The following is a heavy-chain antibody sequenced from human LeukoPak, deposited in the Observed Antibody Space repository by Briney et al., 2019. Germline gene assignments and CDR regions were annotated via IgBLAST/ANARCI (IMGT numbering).Heavy chain of an antibody. CDR2: IYSGGST. V-gene: IGHV3-53*01. D-gene: IGHD3-22*01. J-gene: IGHJ4*02. CDR1: GGSISSYY. Sequence: ETLSLTCTVSGGSISSYYWSWVRQAPGKGLEWVSVIYSGGSTYYADSVKGRFTISRDNSKNTLYLQMNSLRAEDTAVYYCARDSGSGYYDSSGYFDYWGQGTLVTVSS. CDR3: ARDSGSGYYDSSGYFDY.